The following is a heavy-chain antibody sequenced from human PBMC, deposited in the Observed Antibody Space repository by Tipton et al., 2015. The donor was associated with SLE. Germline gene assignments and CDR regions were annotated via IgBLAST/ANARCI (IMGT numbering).Heavy chain of an antibody. V-gene: IGHV3-53*05. Sequence: GSLRLSCAASAFSVSAYHMAWVRQAPGKGLEWVSVSYLGGGTAYADSVKGRFTLSRDTSENTVYLQMTSLRIEDAGVHYCARGGMMGDGSLSGRALEIWGQGTMVTVSS. CDR2: SYLGGGT. D-gene: IGHD5-24*01. J-gene: IGHJ3*02. CDR1: AFSVSAYH. CDR3: ARGGMMGDGSLSGRALEI.